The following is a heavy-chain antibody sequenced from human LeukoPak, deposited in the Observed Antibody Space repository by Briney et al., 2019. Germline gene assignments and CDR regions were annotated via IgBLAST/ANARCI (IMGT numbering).Heavy chain of an antibody. Sequence: NPSETLSLTWTVSGGSISSSSYYWGWIRQPPGKGLEWIGSIYYSGSTYYNPSLKSRVTISVDTSKNQFSLNLNSVTAADTAVYYCASWQRFLEVHYWGQGILVTVSA. CDR2: IYYSGST. J-gene: IGHJ4*02. CDR3: ASWQRFLEVHY. D-gene: IGHD3-3*01. CDR1: GGSISSSSYY. V-gene: IGHV4-39*01.